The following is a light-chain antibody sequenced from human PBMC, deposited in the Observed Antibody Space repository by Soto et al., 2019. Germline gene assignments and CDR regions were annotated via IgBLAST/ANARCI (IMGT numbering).Light chain of an antibody. CDR2: EVS. Sequence: QSALTQPPSASGSPGQSVTISCTGTSSDVGGYDFVSWYQQHPGKAPKLMIYEVSKRPSGVPDRFSGSKSGNTASLTVSGLQAEDEAEYYCSSYAGSNSHELLFGGGTKLTVL. CDR3: SSYAGSNSHELL. CDR1: SSDVGGYDF. J-gene: IGLJ2*01. V-gene: IGLV2-8*01.